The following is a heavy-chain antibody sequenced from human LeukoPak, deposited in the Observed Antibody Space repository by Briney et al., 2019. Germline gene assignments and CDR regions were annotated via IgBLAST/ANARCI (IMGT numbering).Heavy chain of an antibody. Sequence: SETLSLTCAVYGGSFSGDFWSWIRQPPGKGLEWIGEINHSGSTNYNPSLKSGVTISVDTSKNKFSLRLSSVTAADTAVYYCARWWGFDPWGQGILVTVSS. CDR3: ARWWGFDP. CDR1: GGSFSGDF. D-gene: IGHD2-15*01. V-gene: IGHV4-34*01. J-gene: IGHJ5*02. CDR2: INHSGST.